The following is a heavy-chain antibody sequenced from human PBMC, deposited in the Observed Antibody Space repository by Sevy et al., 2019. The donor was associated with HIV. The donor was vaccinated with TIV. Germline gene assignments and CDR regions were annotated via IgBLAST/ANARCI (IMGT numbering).Heavy chain of an antibody. CDR2: INPNGGGT. D-gene: IGHD3-22*01. J-gene: IGHJ4*02. CDR1: GYTFIGYY. CDR3: ARDHMYYYDTTAYYAGTDY. Sequence: ASVKVSCKTSGYTFIGYYMHWVRQAPGQGLEWMGWINPNGGGTNYAQNFQGSVTMTSDTSIGTAYMELSGLRSDDTAIYYSARDHMYYYDTTAYYAGTDYWGQRTLVTVSS. V-gene: IGHV1-2*02.